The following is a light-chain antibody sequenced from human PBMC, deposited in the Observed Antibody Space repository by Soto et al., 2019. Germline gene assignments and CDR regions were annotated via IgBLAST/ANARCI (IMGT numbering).Light chain of an antibody. V-gene: IGLV1-47*01. J-gene: IGLJ2*01. Sequence: QSVLTQPPSASGTPGLRVTISCSGSSSNIGSNFVYWYQHLPGATPNLLIYGTHQRPSGVPDRFSASESGASASLAISGLQSEDEADYYCVSLDGTLNSVLVGGGTQLTVL. CDR1: SSNIGSNF. CDR2: GTH. CDR3: VSLDGTLNSVL.